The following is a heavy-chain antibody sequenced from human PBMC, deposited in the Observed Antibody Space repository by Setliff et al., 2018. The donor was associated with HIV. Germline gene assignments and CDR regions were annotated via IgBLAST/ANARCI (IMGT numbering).Heavy chain of an antibody. CDR3: ARAGAVMTAHFDF. J-gene: IGHJ4*02. CDR2: TSGYNDNT. D-gene: IGHD2-21*02. V-gene: IGHV1-18*01. Sequence: GASVKVSCKASGYSFTKYEITWVRQAPGQGLEWMGWTSGYNDNTNYAQKYQGRVTLTTDTSTNTAYMELRRLISDDTAVYYCARAGAVMTAHFDFWGQGTLVTVSS. CDR1: GYSFTKYE.